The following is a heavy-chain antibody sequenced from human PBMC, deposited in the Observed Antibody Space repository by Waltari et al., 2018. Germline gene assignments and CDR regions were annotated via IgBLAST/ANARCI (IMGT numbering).Heavy chain of an antibody. CDR2: SDGPAHET. J-gene: IGHJ4*02. CDR1: GFTFSSYS. Sequence: EVQLVESGGGLVKPGGSLRLSCAASGFTFSSYSMNWVRQAPGMGRKWVSTSDGPAHETVHADSVKGRFTISRDISKTTLYLQMNSLRVEDTAMYYCANYGQLPSNGDYWGQGTLVTVSS. D-gene: IGHD4-17*01. CDR3: ANYGQLPSNGDY. V-gene: IGHV3-21*04.